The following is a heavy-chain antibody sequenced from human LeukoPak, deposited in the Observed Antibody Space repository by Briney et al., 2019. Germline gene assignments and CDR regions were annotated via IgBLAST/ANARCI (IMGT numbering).Heavy chain of an antibody. D-gene: IGHD2-15*01. CDR1: GGSISSYY. V-gene: IGHV4-4*07. J-gene: IGHJ4*02. Sequence: SETLSLTRTVSGGSISSYYWSWIRQPAGKGLEWIGRIYTSGSTNYNPSLKSRVTMSVDTSKNQFSLKLSSVTAADTAVYYCARGLGYCSGGSCYMDYDYWGQGTLVTVSS. CDR3: ARGLGYCSGGSCYMDYDY. CDR2: IYTSGST.